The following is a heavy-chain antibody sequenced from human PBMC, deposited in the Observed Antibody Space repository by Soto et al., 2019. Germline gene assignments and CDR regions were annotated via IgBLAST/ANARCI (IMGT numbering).Heavy chain of an antibody. Sequence: SETLSLTCTVSGGSISSYYWSWIRQPPGKGLEWIGYIYYSGSTNYNPSLKSRVTISVDTSKNQFSLKLSSVTAADTAVYYCASSSGYQGRLGMDVWRRGTTVTVSS. V-gene: IGHV4-59*01. CDR3: ASSSGYQGRLGMDV. CDR2: IYYSGST. J-gene: IGHJ6*02. CDR1: GGSISSYY. D-gene: IGHD3-22*01.